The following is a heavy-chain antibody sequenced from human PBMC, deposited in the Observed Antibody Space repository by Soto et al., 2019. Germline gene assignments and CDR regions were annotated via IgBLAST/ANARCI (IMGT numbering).Heavy chain of an antibody. Sequence: AGGSLRLSCAASGFTFSSYGMHWVRQAPGKGLEWVAVISYDGSNKYYADSVKGRFTVSRDNSKNTLYLQMNSLRAEDTAVYYCAKDGNPQAYCGGGSCYSKGLYYYYYGMDVWGQGTTVTVSS. CDR2: ISYDGSNK. V-gene: IGHV3-30*18. D-gene: IGHD2-15*01. J-gene: IGHJ6*02. CDR3: AKDGNPQAYCGGGSCYSKGLYYYYYGMDV. CDR1: GFTFSSYG.